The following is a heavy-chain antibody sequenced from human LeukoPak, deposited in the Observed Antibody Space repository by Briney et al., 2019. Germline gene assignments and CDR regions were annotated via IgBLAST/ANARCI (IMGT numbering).Heavy chain of an antibody. Sequence: PGGSLLLSCAASGFTISSYAMHWVRQDPAGGLEWVAVISYDGSNKYYADSVKGRFTISRDNSKNTLYLQMNSLRAEDTAVYYCARESYFYDSSGYYVRGFDIWGQGTMVTVSS. CDR1: GFTISSYA. CDR2: ISYDGSNK. D-gene: IGHD3-22*01. CDR3: ARESYFYDSSGYYVRGFDI. J-gene: IGHJ3*02. V-gene: IGHV3-30*04.